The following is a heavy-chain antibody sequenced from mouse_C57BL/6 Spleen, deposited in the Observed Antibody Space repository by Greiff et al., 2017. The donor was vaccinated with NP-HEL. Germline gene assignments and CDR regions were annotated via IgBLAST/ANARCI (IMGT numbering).Heavy chain of an antibody. CDR1: GYTFTSYW. CDR2: IDPSDSYT. CDR3: ARRGSEYFDY. J-gene: IGHJ2*01. V-gene: IGHV1-69*01. Sequence: QVQLQQPGAELVMPGASVKLSCKASGYTFTSYWMHWVKQRPGQGLEWIGEIDPSDSYTNYNQKFKGKSTLTVDKSSSTAYMQLSSLTSEDSAVYYCARRGSEYFDYWGQGTTLTVSS.